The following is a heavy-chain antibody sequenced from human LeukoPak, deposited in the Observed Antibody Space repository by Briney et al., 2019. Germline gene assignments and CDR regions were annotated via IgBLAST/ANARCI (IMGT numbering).Heavy chain of an antibody. Sequence: GGSLRLSCAASGFTVSSNYMSWVRQAPGKGLEWVSVIYSGGSTYYADSVKGRFTISRDNSKNTLYLQMNSLRAEDTAVYYCARAPSSSWYPYYFDYWGQGTLVTVSS. D-gene: IGHD6-13*01. J-gene: IGHJ4*02. CDR1: GFTVSSNY. V-gene: IGHV3-66*01. CDR3: ARAPSSSWYPYYFDY. CDR2: IYSGGST.